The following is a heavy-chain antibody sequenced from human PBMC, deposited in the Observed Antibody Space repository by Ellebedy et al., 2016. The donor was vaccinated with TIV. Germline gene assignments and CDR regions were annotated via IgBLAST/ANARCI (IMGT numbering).Heavy chain of an antibody. V-gene: IGHV3-21*01. Sequence: GESLKISCAASGFTFSSYSMNWVRQAPGKGLEWVSSISSSSSYIYYADSVKGRFTISRDNAKNSLYLQMNSLRAEDTAVYSCARQSQKMATIPGDLGYWGQGTLVTVSS. CDR2: ISSSSSYI. D-gene: IGHD5-24*01. CDR1: GFTFSSYS. J-gene: IGHJ4*02. CDR3: ARQSQKMATIPGDLGY.